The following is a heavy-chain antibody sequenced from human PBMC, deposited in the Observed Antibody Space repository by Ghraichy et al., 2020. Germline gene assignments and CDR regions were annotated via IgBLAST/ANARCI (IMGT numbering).Heavy chain of an antibody. CDR2: IYSGGST. CDR3: ARLRRAARPEAWFDP. D-gene: IGHD6-6*01. J-gene: IGHJ5*02. V-gene: IGHV3-53*01. Sequence: GGSLRLSCAASGFTVSSNYMSWVRQAPGKGLEWVSVIYSGGSTYYADSVKGRFTISRDNSKNTLYLQMNSLRAEDTAVYYCARLRRAARPEAWFDPWGQGTLVTVSS. CDR1: GFTVSSNY.